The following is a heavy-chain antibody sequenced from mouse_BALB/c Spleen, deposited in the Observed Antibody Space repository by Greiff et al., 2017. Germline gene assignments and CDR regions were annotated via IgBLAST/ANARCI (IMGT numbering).Heavy chain of an antibody. CDR1: GFSLTSYG. CDR2: IWAGGST. V-gene: IGHV2-9*02. J-gene: IGHJ4*01. Sequence: VMVVESGPGLVAPSQSLSITCTVSGFSLTSYGVHWVRQPPGKGLEWLGVIWAGGSTNYNSALMSRLSISKDNSKSQVFLKMNSLQTDDTAMYYCARDGARLRKMDYWGQGTSVTVAS. CDR3: ARDGARLRKMDY. D-gene: IGHD1-2*01.